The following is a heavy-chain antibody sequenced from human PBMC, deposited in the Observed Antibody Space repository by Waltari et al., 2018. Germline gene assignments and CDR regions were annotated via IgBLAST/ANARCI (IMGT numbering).Heavy chain of an antibody. Sequence: EEQLVESGGGLIQPGESLRVSCAVSGFTFSGYWMNWVRHGPGKGLVGVARINSYGSDTSFADSVKGRFTISRDNAKITVYLQMKSLRAEDTAVYYCAKENVPGADRGIFDPLYYGMDVWGQGTTVAVS. CDR3: AKENVPGADRGIFDPLYYGMDV. V-gene: IGHV3-74*01. CDR2: INSYGSDT. D-gene: IGHD3-10*01. J-gene: IGHJ6*02. CDR1: GFTFSGYW.